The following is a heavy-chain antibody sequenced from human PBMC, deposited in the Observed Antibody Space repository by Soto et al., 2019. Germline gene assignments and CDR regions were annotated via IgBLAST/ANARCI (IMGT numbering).Heavy chain of an antibody. CDR1: GYPLTGYY. Sequence: XSVKVSCKASGYPLTGYYMHWVRQAPGQGLEWMGWINPNSGGTNYAQKFQGRVTMTRDTSISTAYMELSRLRSDDTAVYYCARGATIFGVVIPAWFDPWGQGTLVTVSS. D-gene: IGHD3-3*01. CDR2: INPNSGGT. V-gene: IGHV1-2*02. J-gene: IGHJ5*02. CDR3: ARGATIFGVVIPAWFDP.